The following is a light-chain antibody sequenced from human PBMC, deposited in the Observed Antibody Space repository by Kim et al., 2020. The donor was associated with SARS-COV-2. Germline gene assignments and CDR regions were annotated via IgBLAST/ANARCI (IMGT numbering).Light chain of an antibody. CDR1: QSVLYRSNKKNH. CDR3: QQYFTTPPT. J-gene: IGKJ4*01. CDR2: WAS. Sequence: TINCKSTQSVLYRSNKKNHLAWYQQRPGQPPKLLVYWASTRESGVPDRVSGSGSGTDFTLTISSLQAEDVAVYYCQQYFTTPPTFGGGTKVDIK. V-gene: IGKV4-1*01.